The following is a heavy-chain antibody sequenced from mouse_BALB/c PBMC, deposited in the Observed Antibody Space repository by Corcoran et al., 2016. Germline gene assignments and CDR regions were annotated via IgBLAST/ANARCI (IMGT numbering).Heavy chain of an antibody. CDR1: SYTFSSYW. Sequence: QVQLQQSGAELMKPGASVKISCKATSYTFSSYWIEWVKQRPGHGLEWIGEILPGSGSTNYNEKFKGKATFTADTSSNTAYMQLSSLTSEDSAVYYCARWLRSYAMDYWGQGTSVTVSS. J-gene: IGHJ4*01. CDR3: ARWLRSYAMDY. D-gene: IGHD2-2*01. V-gene: IGHV1-9*01. CDR2: ILPGSGST.